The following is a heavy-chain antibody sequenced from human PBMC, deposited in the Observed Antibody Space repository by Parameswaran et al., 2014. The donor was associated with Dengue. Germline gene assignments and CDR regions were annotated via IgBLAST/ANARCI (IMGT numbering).Heavy chain of an antibody. CDR3: AREGLTGYFDY. J-gene: IGHJ4*02. CDR2: ISADNGNT. D-gene: IGHD3-16*01. Sequence: WVRQAPGQRLEWMGWISADNGNTMYSQKFQGRITISRDPSASTVYMEMSSLRSEDTAVFYCAREGLTGYFDYWGQGSLVTVSS. V-gene: IGHV1-3*01.